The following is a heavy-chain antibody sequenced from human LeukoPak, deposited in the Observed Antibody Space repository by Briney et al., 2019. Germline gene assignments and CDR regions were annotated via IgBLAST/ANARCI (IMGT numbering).Heavy chain of an antibody. V-gene: IGHV5-51*01. J-gene: IGHJ4*02. D-gene: IGHD2-15*01. CDR2: IYPGECET. CDR3: ARKMGCIGGSCHYFDY. CDR1: GYGFTSYW. Sequence: SGYGFTSYWIGWVRPMPGKGGEGMGRIYPGECETRNSPSFQGQVTISADNSINTAYLQWSSLKASDTAMYYCARKMGCIGGSCHYFDYWGQGTLVTVSS.